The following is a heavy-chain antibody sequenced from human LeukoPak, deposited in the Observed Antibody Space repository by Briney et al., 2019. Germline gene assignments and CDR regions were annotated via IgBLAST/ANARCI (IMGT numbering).Heavy chain of an antibody. CDR1: GGTFSSYA. CDR2: IIPILGIA. J-gene: IGHJ5*02. V-gene: IGHV1-69*04. CDR3: ARGGQWLDWFDP. D-gene: IGHD6-19*01. Sequence: SVKVSCKASGGTFSSYAISWVRQAPGQGLEWMGRIIPILGIANYAQKFQGRVTITADKSTSTAYMELSSLRSDDTAVYYCARGGQWLDWFDPWGQGTLVTVSS.